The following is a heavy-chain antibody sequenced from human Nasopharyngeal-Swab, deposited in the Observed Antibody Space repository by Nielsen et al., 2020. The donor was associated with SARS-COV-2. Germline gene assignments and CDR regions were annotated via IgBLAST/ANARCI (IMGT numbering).Heavy chain of an antibody. V-gene: IGHV3-30*18. Sequence: GESLKISYAASGFTFSCYGIHLGRQAPGEGLGWVCLISCDGRNKFYSDSVKGRFTISRDNSRDTLYLKMNSLRTEDTAVYHCAKDLGSGWYGGDHWGQGILVSVSS. CDR1: GFTFSCYG. CDR3: AKDLGSGWYGGDH. D-gene: IGHD6-19*01. J-gene: IGHJ4*02. CDR2: ISCDGRNK.